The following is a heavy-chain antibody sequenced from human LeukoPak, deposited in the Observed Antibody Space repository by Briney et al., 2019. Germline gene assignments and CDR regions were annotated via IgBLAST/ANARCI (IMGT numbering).Heavy chain of an antibody. Sequence: SETLSLTCAVYGGSFSGYYWSWIRQPPGKGLEWIGEINHSGSTNYNPSLKSRVTISVDTSKNQFSLKLSSVTAADTAVYYCARVYSSSWYTGSGFDYWGQGTLVTVSS. CDR3: ARVYSSSWYTGSGFDY. D-gene: IGHD6-13*01. CDR1: GGSFSGYY. J-gene: IGHJ4*02. V-gene: IGHV4-34*01. CDR2: INHSGST.